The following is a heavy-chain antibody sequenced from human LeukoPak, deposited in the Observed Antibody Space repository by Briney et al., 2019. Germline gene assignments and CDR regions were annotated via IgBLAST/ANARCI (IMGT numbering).Heavy chain of an antibody. CDR2: IYYSGST. V-gene: IGHV4-59*01. Sequence: SETLSLTCTVSGGSISSYYWSWIRQPPGKRLEWIGYIYYSGSTNYNPSLKSRVTMSVDTSKNQFSLRLSSVTAADTAVYYCARGSYCSRTSCSDKYNWFDPWGQGTLVTVSS. J-gene: IGHJ5*02. CDR1: GGSISSYY. CDR3: ARGSYCSRTSCSDKYNWFDP. D-gene: IGHD2-2*01.